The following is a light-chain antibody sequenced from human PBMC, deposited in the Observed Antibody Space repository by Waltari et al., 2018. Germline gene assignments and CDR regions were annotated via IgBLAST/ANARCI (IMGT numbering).Light chain of an antibody. Sequence: DIQMTQSPSTLSASVGDRVTITCRASQSISTLLAWYQQNPGKAPKLLIYKASSLESGVPSTFSGSGSGTEFTLTISSLQPDDFATYYCQQYNTYPLTFGGGTKVEIK. CDR1: QSISTL. CDR3: QQYNTYPLT. J-gene: IGKJ4*01. V-gene: IGKV1-5*03. CDR2: KAS.